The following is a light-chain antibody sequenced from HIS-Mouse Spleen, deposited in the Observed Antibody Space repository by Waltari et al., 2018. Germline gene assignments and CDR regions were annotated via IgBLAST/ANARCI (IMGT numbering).Light chain of an antibody. V-gene: IGLV2-14*03. CDR1: SPDVGGSPY. Sequence: QSALTQPASVSGSPGQSITLSFPGTSPDVGGSPYVSWYQQHPGKAPKLMIYDVSNRPSGVSNRFSGSKSGNTASLTISGLQAEDEADYYCSSYTSSSTWVFGGGTKLTVL. CDR2: DVS. J-gene: IGLJ3*02. CDR3: SSYTSSSTWV.